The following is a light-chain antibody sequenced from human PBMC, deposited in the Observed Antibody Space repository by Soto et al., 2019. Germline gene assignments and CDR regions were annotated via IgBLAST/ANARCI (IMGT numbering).Light chain of an antibody. J-gene: IGKJ4*01. CDR1: QDISNY. V-gene: IGKV1-33*01. Sequence: DIQMTQSPSSLSASVGDRVTITCQASQDISNYLNWYQQKPGKAPKLLIYDASNLETGVPSRFSGSGSGTDFTFTISRLQPEDIATYYCQQYDKLPPLTFGGGTKVEIK. CDR3: QQYDKLPPLT. CDR2: DAS.